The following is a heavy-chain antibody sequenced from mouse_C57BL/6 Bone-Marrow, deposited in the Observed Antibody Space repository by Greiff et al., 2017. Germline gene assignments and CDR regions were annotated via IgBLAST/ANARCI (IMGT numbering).Heavy chain of an antibody. V-gene: IGHV1-81*01. CDR1: GYTFTSYG. CDR2: IYPRSGNT. D-gene: IGHD1-1*01. Sequence: VQLQQSGAELARPGASVKLSCKASGYTFTSYGISWVKQRTGQGLEWIGEIYPRSGNTYYNEKFKGKATLTADKSSSTAYMELRSLTSEDSAVYFCARLDYGSSFFDVWGTGATVTVSS. CDR3: ARLDYGSSFFDV. J-gene: IGHJ1*03.